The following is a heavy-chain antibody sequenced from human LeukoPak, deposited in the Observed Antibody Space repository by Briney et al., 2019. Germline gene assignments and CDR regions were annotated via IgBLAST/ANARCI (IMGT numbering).Heavy chain of an antibody. CDR2: INHSGST. Sequence: SETLSLTCTVSGGSISSYYWSWIRQPPGKGLEWIGEINHSGSTNYNPSLKSRVTISVDTSKNQFSLKLSSVTAADTAVYYCARGADSDAFDIWGQGTMVTVSS. J-gene: IGHJ3*02. V-gene: IGHV4-34*01. CDR3: ARGADSDAFDI. CDR1: GGSISSYY.